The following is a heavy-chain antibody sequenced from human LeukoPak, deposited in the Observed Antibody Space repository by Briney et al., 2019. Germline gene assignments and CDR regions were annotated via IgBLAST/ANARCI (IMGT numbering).Heavy chain of an antibody. Sequence: PGGSLRLSCAASGFTFSNYWMHWVRQAPGNGLVWLSRIHSDGSATYYADSVRGRFTISRDNAKNTLYLQMNSLRAEDTAVYYCAKDSRFYGSGSYYSDAFDIWGQGTMVTVSS. CDR1: GFTFSNYW. V-gene: IGHV3-74*01. D-gene: IGHD3-10*01. J-gene: IGHJ3*02. CDR3: AKDSRFYGSGSYYSDAFDI. CDR2: IHSDGSAT.